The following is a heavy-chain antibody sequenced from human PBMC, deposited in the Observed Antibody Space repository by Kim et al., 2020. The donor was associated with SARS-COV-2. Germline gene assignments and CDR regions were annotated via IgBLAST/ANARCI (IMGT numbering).Heavy chain of an antibody. V-gene: IGHV4-39*01. Sequence: YYNPSLKSRVTISVDTSKNQFSLKLSSVTAADTAVYYCCSSSLRYYGMDVWGQGTTVTVSS. D-gene: IGHD6-13*01. J-gene: IGHJ6*02. CDR3: CSSSLRYYGMDV.